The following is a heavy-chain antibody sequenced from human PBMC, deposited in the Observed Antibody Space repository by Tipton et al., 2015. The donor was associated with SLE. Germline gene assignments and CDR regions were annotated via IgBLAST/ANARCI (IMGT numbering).Heavy chain of an antibody. CDR2: IYYSGST. J-gene: IGHJ6*03. Sequence: SLTCTVSGGSISSSSYYWGWIRQPPGKGLEWIGSIYYSGSTYYNPSLKSRVTISVDTSKNQFSLKLSSVTAADTAVYYCARVPAVYYYYMDVWGKGTTVTVSS. V-gene: IGHV4-39*07. D-gene: IGHD2-2*01. CDR3: ARVPAVYYYYMDV. CDR1: GGSISSSSYY.